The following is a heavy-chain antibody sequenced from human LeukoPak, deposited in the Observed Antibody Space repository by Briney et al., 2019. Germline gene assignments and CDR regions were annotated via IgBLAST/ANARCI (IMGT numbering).Heavy chain of an antibody. Sequence: PSETLSLTCTVSGGSISSYYWSWIRQPPGKGLEWIGYIYYSGSTNYNPSLKSRVTISVDTSKNQFSLKLRSVTAADTAVYYCARAYYYDSSGYSLGGFDPWGQGILVTVSS. J-gene: IGHJ5*02. CDR2: IYYSGST. CDR1: GGSISSYY. V-gene: IGHV4-59*01. CDR3: ARAYYYDSSGYSLGGFDP. D-gene: IGHD3-22*01.